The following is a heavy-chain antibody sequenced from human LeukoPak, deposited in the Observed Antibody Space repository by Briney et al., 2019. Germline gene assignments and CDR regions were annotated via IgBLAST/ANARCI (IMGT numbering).Heavy chain of an antibody. V-gene: IGHV3-7*01. CDR1: GFTFSSYW. D-gene: IGHD5-18*01. CDR3: ASGGEYSYGSGGGGFDY. Sequence: GGSLRLSCAASGFTFSSYWMSWVRQAPGKGLEWVANIKQDGSEKYYVDSVKGRFTISRDNAKNSLYLQMNSLRAEDTAVYYCASGGEYSYGSGGGGFDYWGQGTLVTVSS. J-gene: IGHJ4*02. CDR2: IKQDGSEK.